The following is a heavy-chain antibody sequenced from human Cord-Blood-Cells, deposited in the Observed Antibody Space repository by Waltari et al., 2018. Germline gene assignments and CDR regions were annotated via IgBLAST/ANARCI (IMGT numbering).Heavy chain of an antibody. D-gene: IGHD5-18*01. CDR2: IDDDGSGT. CDR1: GFAFSSYW. J-gene: IGHJ4*02. Sequence: EVRLEESGGGLVQPGGSLRLSCAASGFAFSSYWMHWVGQSPGKGLVWVSRIDDDGSGTTYADSVMGRFTISRDNAKNTVYLEMNSLRAEDTAVNYCSRSPAGYSRSDYWGQGTLVTVSS. CDR3: SRSPAGYSRSDY. V-gene: IGHV3-74*01.